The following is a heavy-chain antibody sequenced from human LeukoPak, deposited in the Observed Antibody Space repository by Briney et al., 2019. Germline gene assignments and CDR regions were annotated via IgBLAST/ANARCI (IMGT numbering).Heavy chain of an antibody. CDR2: IYSSGST. CDR3: ARVTVLRYFDWLLYPPDGYYYMDV. D-gene: IGHD3-9*01. Sequence: SETLSLTCTVSGGSISSGSYYWSWIRQPAGKGLEWIGRIYSSGSTNYNPSLKSRVTISVDTSKNQFSLKLSSVTAADTAVYYCARVTVLRYFDWLLYPPDGYYYMDVWGKGTTVTVSS. V-gene: IGHV4-61*02. J-gene: IGHJ6*03. CDR1: GGSISSGSYY.